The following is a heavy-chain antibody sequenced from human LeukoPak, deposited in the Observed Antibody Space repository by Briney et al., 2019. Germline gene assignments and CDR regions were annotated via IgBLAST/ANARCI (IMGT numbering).Heavy chain of an antibody. CDR1: GFTFDDYA. Sequence: SGGSLRLSCAASGFTFDDYAMHWVRQAPGKGLEWVSGISWNSGSIGYADSVKGRFTISRDNAKNSLYLQMNSLRAEDTAVYYCARDMIINEVGGITMIVVVTYYFDYWGQGTLVTVSS. CDR2: ISWNSGSI. V-gene: IGHV3-9*01. D-gene: IGHD3-22*01. J-gene: IGHJ4*02. CDR3: ARDMIINEVGGITMIVVVTYYFDY.